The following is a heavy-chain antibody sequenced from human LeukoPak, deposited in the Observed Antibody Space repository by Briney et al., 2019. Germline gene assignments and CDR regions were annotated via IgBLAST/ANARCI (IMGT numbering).Heavy chain of an antibody. CDR3: ARGGPSGMDV. V-gene: IGHV1-18*01. Sequence: ASVKVSCRASGYTFTSYGISWVRQAPGQGLEWMGWISAYNGNTNYAQKFQGRVTITADKSTSTAYMELSSLRSEDTAVYYCARGGPSGMDVWGQGTTVTVSS. J-gene: IGHJ6*02. CDR2: ISAYNGNT. CDR1: GYTFTSYG.